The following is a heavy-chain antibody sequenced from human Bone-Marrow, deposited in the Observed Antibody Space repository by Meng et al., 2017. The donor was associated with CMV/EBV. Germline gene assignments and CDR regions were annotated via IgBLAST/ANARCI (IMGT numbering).Heavy chain of an antibody. Sequence: RLSCAASGFTFSGSAMHWVRQSSGKGLEWVGRIRSKANSYATAYAASVKGRFTISRDDSKNTAYLQMNSLKTEDTAVYYCASAIVATGRDYWGQGTLVTVSS. J-gene: IGHJ4*02. CDR2: IRSKANSYAT. CDR1: GFTFSGSA. D-gene: IGHD5-12*01. CDR3: ASAIVATGRDY. V-gene: IGHV3-73*01.